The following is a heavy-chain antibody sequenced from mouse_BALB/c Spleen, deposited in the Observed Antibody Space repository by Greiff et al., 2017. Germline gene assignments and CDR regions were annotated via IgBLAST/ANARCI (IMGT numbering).Heavy chain of an antibody. J-gene: IGHJ2*01. Sequence: DVKLVESGGGLVKPGGSLKLSCAASGFTFSSYTMSWVRQTPEKRLEWVATISSGGSYTYYPDSVKGRFTISRDNAKNTLYLQMSSLKSEDTAMYYCTRIYYGNRGYFDYWGQGTTLTVSS. V-gene: IGHV5-6-4*01. CDR3: TRIYYGNRGYFDY. CDR2: ISSGGSYT. D-gene: IGHD2-1*01. CDR1: GFTFSSYT.